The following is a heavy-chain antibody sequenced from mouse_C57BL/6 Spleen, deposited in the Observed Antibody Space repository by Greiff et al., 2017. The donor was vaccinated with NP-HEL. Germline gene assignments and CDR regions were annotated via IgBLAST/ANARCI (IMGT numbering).Heavy chain of an antibody. Sequence: QVQLKESGPELVKPGASVKISCKASGYAFSSSWMNWVKQRPGKGLEWIGRIYPGDGDTNYNGKFKGKATLTADKSSSTAYMQLSSLTSEDSAVYFCARSAHYYGSSHWYFEVWGTGTTVTVSS. V-gene: IGHV1-82*01. CDR3: ARSAHYYGSSHWYFEV. CDR2: IYPGDGDT. J-gene: IGHJ1*03. D-gene: IGHD1-1*01. CDR1: GYAFSSSW.